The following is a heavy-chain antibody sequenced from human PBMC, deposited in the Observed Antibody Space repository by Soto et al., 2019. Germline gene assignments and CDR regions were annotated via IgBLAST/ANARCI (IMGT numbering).Heavy chain of an antibody. CDR1: GFPFSATD. CDR3: AKNSGWFNT. CDR2: IDGGGETT. D-gene: IGHD3-10*01. Sequence: EFQVMQSGGGFVQPGGSLRLACAASGFPFSATDMSWVRQAPGKGLEWVSTIDGGGETTYYADSVRGRFTISRDNSKNTVYLQMDGLIVDDTACYYCAKNSGWFNTWGQGDLVIFSS. J-gene: IGHJ5*02. V-gene: IGHV3-23*01.